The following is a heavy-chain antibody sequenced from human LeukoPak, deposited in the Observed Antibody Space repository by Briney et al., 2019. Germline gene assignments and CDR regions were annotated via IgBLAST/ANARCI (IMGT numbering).Heavy chain of an antibody. Sequence: ASVKVSCKASGYTLTGYYMNWVRQAPGQGLEWMGWINPNSGGTNYAQKFQGRVTMTRDTSISTAYMELSRLRSDDTAVYYCASTNYDFWNYYGMDVWGQGTTVTVSS. CDR3: ASTNYDFWNYYGMDV. CDR1: GYTLTGYY. D-gene: IGHD3-3*01. CDR2: INPNSGGT. J-gene: IGHJ6*02. V-gene: IGHV1-2*02.